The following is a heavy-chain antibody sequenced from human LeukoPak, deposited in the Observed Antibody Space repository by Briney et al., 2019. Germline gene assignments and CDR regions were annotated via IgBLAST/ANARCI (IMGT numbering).Heavy chain of an antibody. CDR3: ARDRTASDY. J-gene: IGHJ4*02. CDR2: ISSSSSYI. Sequence: PGGSLRLSCAASGFTVSSNYMSWVRQAPGKGLEWVSSISSSSSYIYYADSVKGRFTISRDNAKNSLYLQMNSLRAEDTAVYYCARDRTASDYWGQGTLVTVSS. CDR1: GFTVSSNY. V-gene: IGHV3-21*01. D-gene: IGHD4-17*01.